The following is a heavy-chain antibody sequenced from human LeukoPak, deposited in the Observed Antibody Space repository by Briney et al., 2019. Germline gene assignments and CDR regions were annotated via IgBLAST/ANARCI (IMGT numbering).Heavy chain of an antibody. CDR2: INHSGST. CDR3: ARGLSLPRGWFDP. D-gene: IGHD2-8*01. V-gene: IGHV4-34*01. CDR1: GGSFSGYY. J-gene: IGHJ5*02. Sequence: SETLSLTCAVYGGSFSGYYWSWIRQPPGKGLEWIGEINHSGSTNYNPSLKSRVTISVDTSKNQFSLKLSSVTAADTAVYYCARGLSLPRGWFDPWGQGTLVTVSS.